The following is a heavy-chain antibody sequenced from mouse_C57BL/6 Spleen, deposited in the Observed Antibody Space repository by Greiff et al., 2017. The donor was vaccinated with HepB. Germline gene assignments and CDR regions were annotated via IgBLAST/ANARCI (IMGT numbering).Heavy chain of an antibody. CDR2: INYDGSST. Sequence: EVQVVESEGGLVQPGSSMKLSCTASGFTFSAYYMAWVRQVPEKGLEWVANINYDGSSTYYLDSLKSRFIISRDNAKNILYLQMSSLKSEDTATYYCARSLLLRGWYFDVWGTGTTVTVSS. CDR1: GFTFSAYY. CDR3: ARSLLLRGWYFDV. D-gene: IGHD1-1*01. V-gene: IGHV5-16*01. J-gene: IGHJ1*03.